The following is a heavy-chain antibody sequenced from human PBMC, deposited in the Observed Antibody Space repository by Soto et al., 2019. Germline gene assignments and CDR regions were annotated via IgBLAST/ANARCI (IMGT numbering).Heavy chain of an antibody. V-gene: IGHV2-5*02. J-gene: IGHJ5*02. D-gene: IGHD3-16*01. CDR1: GFSLTTRGVG. CDR3: AHIPNYYQYDWFDP. CDR2: IYWDDDK. Sequence: QITLKESGPTLVKPTQTLTLTCTFSGFSLTTRGVGVGWIRQPPGKALECLALIYWDDDKRYSLNLQSRLSIAKDTSKNQGVLTMNNADPVDTATYYCAHIPNYYQYDWFDPWGQGTLVSVSS.